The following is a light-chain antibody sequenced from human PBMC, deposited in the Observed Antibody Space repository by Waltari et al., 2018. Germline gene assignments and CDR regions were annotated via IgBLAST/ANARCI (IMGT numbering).Light chain of an antibody. J-gene: IGLJ3*02. V-gene: IGLV2-23*02. Sequence: QSALTQPASVSGSLGQSITISCTGTSSDIGNYNLVSWYQQHPGKAPKLIVYAVSERPAGMSTRFSGSKSANTASLTVSGLHPEDEAAYFCCSYAGRTTWVFGGGTNLTVL. CDR3: CSYAGRTTWV. CDR2: AVS. CDR1: SSDIGNYNL.